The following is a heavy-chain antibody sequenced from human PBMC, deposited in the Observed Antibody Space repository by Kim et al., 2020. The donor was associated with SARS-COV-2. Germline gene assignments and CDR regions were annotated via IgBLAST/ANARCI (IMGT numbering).Heavy chain of an antibody. J-gene: IGHJ4*02. D-gene: IGHD5-18*01. Sequence: QGRVTITADESTSTAYMELSSLRSEDTAVYYCARAPGYSYGYRAYHYFDYWGQGTLVTVSS. CDR3: ARAPGYSYGYRAYHYFDY. V-gene: IGHV1-69*01.